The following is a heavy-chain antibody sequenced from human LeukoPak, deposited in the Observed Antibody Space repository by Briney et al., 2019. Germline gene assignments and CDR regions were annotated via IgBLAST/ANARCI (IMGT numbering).Heavy chain of an antibody. D-gene: IGHD3-22*01. CDR2: IRQDGGVK. CDR3: ARWSHDSFGYYWISS. J-gene: IGHJ5*02. Sequence: GESLRLSCAASGFTFSGHWMTWVRQAPGKGLQWVASIRQDGGVKYYVDSVQGRFIISRDNAMNSLYLQMNSLRAEDTAVYYCARWSHDSFGYYWISSWGQGTLVTVSS. CDR1: GFTFSGHW. V-gene: IGHV3-7*01.